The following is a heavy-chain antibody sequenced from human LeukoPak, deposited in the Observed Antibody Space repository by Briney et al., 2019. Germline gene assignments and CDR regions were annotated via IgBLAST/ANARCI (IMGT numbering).Heavy chain of an antibody. V-gene: IGHV3-9*01. J-gene: IGHJ6*02. CDR3: AKSIGSGGALQAGMDV. CDR2: ISWNSVSI. CDR1: GFTFDDYA. D-gene: IGHD2-15*01. Sequence: LSGRSLRLSCAASGFTFDDYAMHWVRQAPGKGLEWVSGISWNSVSIGYADSVKGRFTISRDNAKNSLFLQMNSLRPEDTASYYCAKSIGSGGALQAGMDVWGQGTTVTVSS.